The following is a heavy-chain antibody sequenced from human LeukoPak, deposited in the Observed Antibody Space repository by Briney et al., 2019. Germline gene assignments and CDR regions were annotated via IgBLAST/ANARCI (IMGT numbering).Heavy chain of an antibody. J-gene: IGHJ4*02. V-gene: IGHV3-48*01. Sequence: GGSLRLSCAASGFTFSSYSMNWVRQAPGKGLEWVSCISSSSSTIYYADSVKGRFTISRDNAKNSLYLQMNSLRAEDTAVYYCAREGSDYYDSSGYYDDYWGQGTLVTVSS. CDR2: ISSSSSTI. CDR3: AREGSDYYDSSGYYDDY. D-gene: IGHD3-22*01. CDR1: GFTFSSYS.